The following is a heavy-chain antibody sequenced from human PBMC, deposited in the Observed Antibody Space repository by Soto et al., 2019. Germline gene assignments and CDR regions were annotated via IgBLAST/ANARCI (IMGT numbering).Heavy chain of an antibody. J-gene: IGHJ4*02. V-gene: IGHV1-18*01. Sequence: QVQLVQSGAEVKKPGASVKLSCKASGYTFTSYAFAWVRQAPGQGLEWMAWISAYNGNTNYGEKLQGRVTVTTDASTSTAYMELRSLRSDDTAVYYCARVSGFDYGDNWGQGTLVTVSS. D-gene: IGHD4-17*01. CDR3: ARVSGFDYGDN. CDR1: GYTFTSYA. CDR2: ISAYNGNT.